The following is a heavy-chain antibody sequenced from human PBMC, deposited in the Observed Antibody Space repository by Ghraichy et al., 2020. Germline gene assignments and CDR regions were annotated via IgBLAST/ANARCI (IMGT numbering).Heavy chain of an antibody. D-gene: IGHD5/OR15-5a*01. CDR1: GFTFSNFG. V-gene: IGHV3-48*02. CDR3: VRGAQVYDNWVDP. Sequence: GGSLRLSCAASGFTFSNFGMKWVRQAPGKGLEWVAYISGRTDVIHYTDSVKGRIAISRDNAENSLYLQMNSLRDEDTAVYYCVRGAQVYDNWVDPWGQGTLGTVSS. CDR2: ISGRTDVI. J-gene: IGHJ5*02.